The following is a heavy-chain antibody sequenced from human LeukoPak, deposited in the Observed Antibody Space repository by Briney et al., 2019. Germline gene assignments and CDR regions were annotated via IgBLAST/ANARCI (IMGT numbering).Heavy chain of an antibody. J-gene: IGHJ6*03. CDR3: AREFWFGELKEVFYYYYYMDV. CDR2: IYYSGST. V-gene: IGHV4-30-4*08. Sequence: SQTLSLTCTVSGGSISSGDYYWSWIRQPPGKGLEWIGYIYYSGSTYYNPSLKSRVTISVDTSKNQFSLKLSSVTAADTALYYCAREFWFGELKEVFYYYYYMDVWGKGTTVTVSS. D-gene: IGHD3-10*01. CDR1: GGSISSGDYY.